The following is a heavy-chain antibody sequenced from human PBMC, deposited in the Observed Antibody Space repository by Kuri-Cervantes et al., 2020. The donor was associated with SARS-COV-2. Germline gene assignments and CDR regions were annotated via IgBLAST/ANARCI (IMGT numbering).Heavy chain of an antibody. CDR2: TFYRSKWYN. J-gene: IGHJ6*02. V-gene: IGHV6-1*01. CDR1: GDSVSSNSAA. CDR3: ARDRDLAGGMDV. D-gene: IGHD6-13*01. Sequence: SETLSLTWAIAGDSVSSNSAAWNWIRQSPSRGLEWLGRTFYRSKWYNDYAVSVKSRITINPDTSKNQFSPQLNSVTPEDTAVYYCARDRDLAGGMDVWGQGTTVTVSS.